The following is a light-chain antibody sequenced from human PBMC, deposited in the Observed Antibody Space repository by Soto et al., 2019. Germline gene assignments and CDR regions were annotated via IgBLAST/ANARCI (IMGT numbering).Light chain of an antibody. CDR1: QSISSY. Sequence: DIQMTQSPSSLSASVGDRVTITCRASQSISSYLNWYQQKPGKAPKFLIYAASSLQSGVPSRFSGSGSGTDFTLTISSLQPEDFATYYCQQSYSTLVYTFGQGTKLEIK. CDR3: QQSYSTLVYT. J-gene: IGKJ2*01. CDR2: AAS. V-gene: IGKV1-39*01.